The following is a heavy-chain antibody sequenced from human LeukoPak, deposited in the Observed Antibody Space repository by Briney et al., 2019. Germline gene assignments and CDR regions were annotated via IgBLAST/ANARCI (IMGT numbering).Heavy chain of an antibody. CDR3: ARDRGDCDGDCYSDYFDY. D-gene: IGHD2-21*02. CDR1: GFIFSRYK. Sequence: GSLRLSCVASGFIFSRYKMNWVRQAPGKGLEWISYTSSSGSSMYYADSVRGRFIISRDNAKNSLYLQMNSLRVEDTAVYYCARDRGDCDGDCYSDYFDYWGQGTLVTVSS. CDR2: TSSSGSSM. J-gene: IGHJ4*02. V-gene: IGHV3-48*03.